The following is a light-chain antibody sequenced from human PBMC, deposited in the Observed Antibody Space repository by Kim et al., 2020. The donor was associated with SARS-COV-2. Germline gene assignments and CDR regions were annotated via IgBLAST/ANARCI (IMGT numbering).Light chain of an antibody. CDR2: GAS. J-gene: IGKJ4*02. CDR1: QTVGSH. Sequence: DIQMTQSPLSLSASVGDTVTITCRASQTVGSHLNWYQQKPGKVPKLLIFGASNLQRGAPSRFSASGSGTDFTLTISSLQPEDFVTYYCEQTYSIRTFVAGTKVVIK. V-gene: IGKV1-39*01. CDR3: EQTYSIRT.